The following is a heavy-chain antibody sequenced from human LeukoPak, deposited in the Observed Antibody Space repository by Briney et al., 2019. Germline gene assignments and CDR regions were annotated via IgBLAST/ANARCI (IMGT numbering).Heavy chain of an antibody. V-gene: IGHV4-59*01. CDR3: ASGGDYDILTGYYPTFDY. CDR1: GGSISSYY. D-gene: IGHD3-9*01. CDR2: IYYSGST. Sequence: SETLSLTCTVSGGSISSYYWSWIRQPPGKGLEWIGYIYYSGSTNYNPSLKSRVTISVDTTKNQFSLKLSTVTAADTAVYYCASGGDYDILTGYYPTFDYWGQGTLVTVSS. J-gene: IGHJ4*02.